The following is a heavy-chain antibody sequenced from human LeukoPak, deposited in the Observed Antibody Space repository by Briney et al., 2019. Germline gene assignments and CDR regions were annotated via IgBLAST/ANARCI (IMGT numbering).Heavy chain of an antibody. CDR2: IYTSGST. CDR1: GGSISSYY. Sequence: PSETLSLTCTVSGGSISSYYWSWIRQPAGKGLEWIGRIYTSGSTNYNPSLKSRVTMSVGTSKNQYSLKLSSVTAADTAVYYCARVVLDYGSGSYSYYFDYWGQGTLVTVSS. J-gene: IGHJ4*02. CDR3: ARVVLDYGSGSYSYYFDY. D-gene: IGHD3-10*01. V-gene: IGHV4-4*07.